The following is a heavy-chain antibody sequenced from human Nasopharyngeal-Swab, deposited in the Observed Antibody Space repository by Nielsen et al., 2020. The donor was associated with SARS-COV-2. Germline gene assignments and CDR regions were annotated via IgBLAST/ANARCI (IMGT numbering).Heavy chain of an antibody. CDR1: GFILSDYD. Sequence: GGSLRLSCAASGFILSDYDMHWVRQAPGKGLEWVATFSFDESYRYFADSVRGRFSISRDNIKNMLFLQMDSLRADDTAVYYCAKDHFYDSGTYDRLYFDFWGQGTLVTVSS. V-gene: IGHV3-30*18. D-gene: IGHD3-10*01. J-gene: IGHJ4*02. CDR2: FSFDESYR. CDR3: AKDHFYDSGTYDRLYFDF.